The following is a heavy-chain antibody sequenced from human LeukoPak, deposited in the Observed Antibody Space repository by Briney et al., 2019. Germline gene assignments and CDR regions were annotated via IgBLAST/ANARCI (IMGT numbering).Heavy chain of an antibody. CDR1: GGTFSSYA. CDR2: IIPIFGTA. Sequence: ASVKVPCKASGGTFSSYAISWVRQAPGQGLEWMGGIIPIFGTANNAQKFQGRVTITTDESTSTAYMELSSLRSEDTAVYYCATPGGKYGAGYYYYMDVWGKGTTVTVSS. V-gene: IGHV1-69*05. J-gene: IGHJ6*03. CDR3: ATPGGKYGAGYYYYMDV. D-gene: IGHD3-16*01.